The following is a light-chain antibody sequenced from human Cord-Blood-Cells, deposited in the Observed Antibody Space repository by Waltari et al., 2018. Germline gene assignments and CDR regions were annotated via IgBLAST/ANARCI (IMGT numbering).Light chain of an antibody. CDR1: SSDVGRYNL. CDR2: EGS. Sequence: QSALTQPASVSGSPGQSITISCTGTSSDVGRYNLFSWYQQHPGKAPKLMIYEGSKRPSGVSNRFSGSKSGNTASLTISGLQAEDEADYYCCSYAGSSTPVVFGGGTKLTVL. V-gene: IGLV2-23*01. J-gene: IGLJ2*01. CDR3: CSYAGSSTPVV.